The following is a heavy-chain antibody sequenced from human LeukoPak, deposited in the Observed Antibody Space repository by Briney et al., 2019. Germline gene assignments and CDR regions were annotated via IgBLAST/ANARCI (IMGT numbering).Heavy chain of an antibody. CDR3: ARGYCSSTSCYTRQVNWFDP. CDR1: GYTFTGYY. Sequence: ASVKVSCKASGYTFTGYYMHWVRQAPGQGLEWMGWINPNSGGTNYAQKFQGRVTITADKSTSTAYMELSSLRSEDTAVYYCARGYCSSTSCYTRQVNWFDPWGQGTLVTVSS. D-gene: IGHD2-2*02. CDR2: INPNSGGT. J-gene: IGHJ5*02. V-gene: IGHV1-2*02.